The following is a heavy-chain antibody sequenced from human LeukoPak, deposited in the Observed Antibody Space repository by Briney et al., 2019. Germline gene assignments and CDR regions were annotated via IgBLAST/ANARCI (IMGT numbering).Heavy chain of an antibody. CDR3: ARHRSKWLQSSFDY. CDR1: GGSINSSSYY. D-gene: IGHD5-24*01. J-gene: IGHJ4*02. CDR2: IFYSGNT. V-gene: IGHV4-39*01. Sequence: TSETLSLTCTVSGGSINSSSYYWGWIRQPPGKGLEWIGSIFYSGNTYDNPSLKSRVTTSVDTSKNQFSLRLNSVTAADTAVYYCARHRSKWLQSSFDYWGQGTLVTVSS.